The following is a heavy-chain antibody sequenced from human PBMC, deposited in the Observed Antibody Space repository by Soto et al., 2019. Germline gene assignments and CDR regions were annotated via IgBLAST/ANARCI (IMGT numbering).Heavy chain of an antibody. CDR1: GDSINDDGHS. CDR2: IYQTGTT. J-gene: IGHJ5*02. Sequence: PSETLSLTCTVSGDSINDDGHSWSWIRQPPGAALEWIGYIYQTGTTQYNPSLSSRVSISADRSKNQFSLHLTSVTAADTAVYYCARAVFCTDGFCFPNWLDPWGQGILVTVSS. V-gene: IGHV4-30-2*01. CDR3: ARAVFCTDGFCFPNWLDP. D-gene: IGHD2-8*01.